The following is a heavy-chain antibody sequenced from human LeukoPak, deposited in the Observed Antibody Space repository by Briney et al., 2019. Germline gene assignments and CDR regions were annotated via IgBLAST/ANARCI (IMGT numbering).Heavy chain of an antibody. Sequence: RGSLRLSCAPSLFTFSIYAMNWVRQAPGKGVEWVSGISDAGGSTEYAHSVKGRYTISRDNSKNTLFVQMNSLRGEDTAVYYCAKGGDCSVSFCGPDFWGEGTLVTVSS. CDR3: AKGGDCSVSFCGPDF. V-gene: IGHV3-23*01. J-gene: IGHJ4*02. CDR2: ISDAGGST. D-gene: IGHD2-15*01. CDR1: LFTFSIYA.